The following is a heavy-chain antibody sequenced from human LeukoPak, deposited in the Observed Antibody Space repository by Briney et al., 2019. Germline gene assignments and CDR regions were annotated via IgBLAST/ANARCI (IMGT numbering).Heavy chain of an antibody. J-gene: IGHJ6*03. CDR3: ARVRFTAGSYEIDDYYYYYMDV. V-gene: IGHV1-69*13. Sequence: SVKVSCKASGGTFSSYAISWVRQAPGQGLEWMGGIIPIFGTANYAQKFQGRVTITADESTSTAYMELSSLRSEDTAVYYCARVRFTAGSYEIDDYYYYYMDVWGKGTTVTISS. D-gene: IGHD3-10*01. CDR1: GGTFSSYA. CDR2: IIPIFGTA.